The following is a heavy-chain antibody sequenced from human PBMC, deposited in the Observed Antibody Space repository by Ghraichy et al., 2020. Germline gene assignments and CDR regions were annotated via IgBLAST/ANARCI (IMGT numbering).Heavy chain of an antibody. CDR1: GFTFSSYA. Sequence: GGSLRLSCAASGFTFSSYAMSWVRQAPGKGLEWVSSISGNGGSTHYAESVKGRFTISRDNSKNTLYLQMNSLRAEDTAVYYCARSSSGWGCFDPWGQGTLVTVSS. V-gene: IGHV3-23*01. CDR2: ISGNGGST. CDR3: ARSSSGWGCFDP. D-gene: IGHD6-19*01. J-gene: IGHJ5*02.